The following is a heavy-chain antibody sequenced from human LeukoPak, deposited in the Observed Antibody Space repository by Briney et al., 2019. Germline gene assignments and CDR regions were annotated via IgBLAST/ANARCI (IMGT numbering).Heavy chain of an antibody. CDR2: IYTSGTT. J-gene: IGHJ6*02. Sequence: PGGSLRFSCAASGFTVSSSYMSWVRQAPGKGLEWVSVIYTSGTTYYADSVKGRFTISRDNPKNTLYLQMNNLRAEDTAVYYCARDPVTVYYGMDVWGQGTTVTVSS. CDR3: ARDPVTVYYGMDV. CDR1: GFTVSSSY. V-gene: IGHV3-53*01. D-gene: IGHD4-11*01.